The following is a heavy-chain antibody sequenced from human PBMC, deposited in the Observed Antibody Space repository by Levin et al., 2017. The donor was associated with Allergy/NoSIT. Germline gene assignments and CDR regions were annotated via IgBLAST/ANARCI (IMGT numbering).Heavy chain of an antibody. V-gene: IGHV1-2*02. D-gene: IGHD6-13*01. CDR3: ARDSGSSSFHYDYYGMDV. J-gene: IGHJ6*02. CDR1: GYTFTGYY. CDR2: INPNSGGT. Sequence: ASVKVSCKASGYTFTGYYMHWVRQAPGQGLEWMGWINPNSGGTNYAQKFQGRVTMTRDTSISTAYMELSRLRSDDTTVYYCARDSGSSSFHYDYYGMDVWGQGTTVTVSS.